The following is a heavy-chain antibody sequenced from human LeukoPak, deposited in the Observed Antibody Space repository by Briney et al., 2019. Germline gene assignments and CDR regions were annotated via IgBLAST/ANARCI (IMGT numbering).Heavy chain of an antibody. V-gene: IGHV3-48*03. CDR1: GFTFSTYE. D-gene: IGHD6-13*01. CDR2: ISSSASIT. CDR3: ARLQPAIAAAGRFDY. J-gene: IGHJ4*02. Sequence: GGSLRLSCAASGFTFSTYEMNWVRQAPGKGLEWVSYISSSASITYYADSVKGRFTSSRDNAKNSLYLQMDSLRVEDTAVYYCARLQPAIAAAGRFDYWGQGTLVTVSS.